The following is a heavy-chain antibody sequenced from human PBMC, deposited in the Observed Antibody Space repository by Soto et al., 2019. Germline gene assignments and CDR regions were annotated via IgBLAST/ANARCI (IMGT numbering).Heavy chain of an antibody. J-gene: IGHJ6*02. CDR2: IDPSDSYT. CDR1: GYSFTSYW. Sequence: PGESLKISCKGSGYSFTSYWISWVRQMPGKGLEWMGRIDPSDSYTNYSPSFQGHVTISADKSISTAYLQWSSLKASDTAMYYCASTPTNPGIAAAGKDYYYYYGMDVWGQGTTVTVSS. D-gene: IGHD6-13*01. V-gene: IGHV5-10-1*01. CDR3: ASTPTNPGIAAAGKDYYYYYGMDV.